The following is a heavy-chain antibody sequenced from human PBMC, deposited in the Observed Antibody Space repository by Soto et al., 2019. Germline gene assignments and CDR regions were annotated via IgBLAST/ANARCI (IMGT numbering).Heavy chain of an antibody. J-gene: IGHJ6*02. CDR3: ARDNSGPYYYYYGMDV. CDR2: ISAYNGNT. Sequence: QVQLVQSGAEVKKPGASVKVSCKASGYTFTSYGISWVRQAPGQGLEWMGWISAYNGNTNYAQKLQGRVTMTTDTSTSTAYMELRSLRSDDTAVYYCARDNSGPYYYYYGMDVWGQGTTVTVSS. V-gene: IGHV1-18*01. CDR1: GYTFTSYG. D-gene: IGHD1-26*01.